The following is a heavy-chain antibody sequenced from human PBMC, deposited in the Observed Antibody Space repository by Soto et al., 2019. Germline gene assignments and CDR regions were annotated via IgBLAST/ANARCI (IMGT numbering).Heavy chain of an antibody. CDR3: ARDSSSSENYYYYYYMDV. CDR1: GDSVSSNSAA. Sequence: QSQTLSLTCAISGDSVSSNSAAWNWIRQSPSRGLEWLGRTYYRSKWYNDYAVSVKSRITINPDTSKNQFSLQLNSVTPEDTAVYYCARDSSSSENYYYYYYMDVWGKGTTVTVSS. V-gene: IGHV6-1*01. D-gene: IGHD6-6*01. CDR2: TYYRSKWYN. J-gene: IGHJ6*03.